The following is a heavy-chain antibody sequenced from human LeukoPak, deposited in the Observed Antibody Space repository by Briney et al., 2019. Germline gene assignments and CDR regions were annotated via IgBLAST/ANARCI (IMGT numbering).Heavy chain of an antibody. D-gene: IGHD6-13*01. Sequence: AVQVSCKASGYTFTDQWIHWVRQAPGQGLEWLGWINPNSGGTNYAQKFEGRIAMTTDTSINTGYMEMTRLTSDDTAVYYCARAHSSLRLYHFDYWGQGTLVTFSS. J-gene: IGHJ4*02. CDR2: INPNSGGT. CDR3: ARAHSSLRLYHFDY. V-gene: IGHV1-2*02. CDR1: GYTFTDQW.